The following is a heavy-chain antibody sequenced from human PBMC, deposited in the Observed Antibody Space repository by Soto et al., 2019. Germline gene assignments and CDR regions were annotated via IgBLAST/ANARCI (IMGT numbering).Heavy chain of an antibody. V-gene: IGHV3-21*01. CDR2: ISSSSSYI. CDR1: GFTFSSYS. J-gene: IGHJ5*02. CDR3: AAGGGSNWFDP. Sequence: EVQLVESGGGLVKPGGSLRLSCEASGFTFSSYSMNWVRQAPGKGLEWVSSISSSSSYIYYADSVKGRFTISRDNAKNSLYLQMNSLRAEDTAVYYCAAGGGSNWFDPWGQGTLVTVSS. D-gene: IGHD1-26*01.